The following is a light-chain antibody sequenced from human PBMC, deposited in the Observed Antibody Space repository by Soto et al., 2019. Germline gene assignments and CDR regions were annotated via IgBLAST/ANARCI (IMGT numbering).Light chain of an antibody. V-gene: IGLV1-40*01. CDR2: GNN. J-gene: IGLJ2*01. CDR3: QSYDSSLNVV. CDR1: SSNIGAGYD. Sequence: QSVLTQPPSVSGAPGQRVTISCTGSSSNIGAGYDVHWYQQFPGTAPKLLIYGNNNRPSGVPDRFSGSKSGTSASLAITGLQAEDEADYYCQSYDSSLNVVFGGGTKLTVL.